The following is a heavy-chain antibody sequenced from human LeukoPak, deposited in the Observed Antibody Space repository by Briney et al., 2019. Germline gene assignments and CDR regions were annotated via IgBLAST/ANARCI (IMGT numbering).Heavy chain of an antibody. D-gene: IGHD1-26*01. CDR3: ARVSIVGVTDDY. Sequence: ASVKVSCKASGYTFTSYDINWVRQATGQGLEWMGWMNPNSGNTNYAQKFQGRVTMTRDTSISTAYMELSRLRSDDTAVYYCARVSIVGVTDDYWGQGTLVTVSS. CDR2: MNPNSGNT. CDR1: GYTFTSYD. V-gene: IGHV1-8*01. J-gene: IGHJ4*02.